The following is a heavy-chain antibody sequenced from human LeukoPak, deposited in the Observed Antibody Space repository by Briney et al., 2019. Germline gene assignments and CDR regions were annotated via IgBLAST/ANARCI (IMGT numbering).Heavy chain of an antibody. J-gene: IGHJ4*02. V-gene: IGHV4-34*01. CDR2: TNHSGST. CDR1: GGSFSGYY. Sequence: SETLSLTCAVYGGSFSGYYWSWIRQPPGKGLEWIGETNHSGSTNYNPSLKSRVTISVDTSKNQFSLKLSSVTAADTAVYYCARARYSSGWLNYWGQGTLVTVSS. D-gene: IGHD6-19*01. CDR3: ARARYSSGWLNY.